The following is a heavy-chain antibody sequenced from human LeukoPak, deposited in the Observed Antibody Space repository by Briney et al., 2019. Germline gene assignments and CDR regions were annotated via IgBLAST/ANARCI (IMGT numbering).Heavy chain of an antibody. V-gene: IGHV5-51*01. CDR2: IYPGDSDT. J-gene: IGHJ4*02. Sequence: GESLKISCKGSGYSFTSYWIGWVRQMPGKGLEWMGIIYPGDSDTRYSPSFQGQVTISADKSISTAYLQWSSLKAPDTAMYYCATGPYYYDSSGYYDGLDYWGQGTLVTVSS. CDR1: GYSFTSYW. CDR3: ATGPYYYDSSGYYDGLDY. D-gene: IGHD3-22*01.